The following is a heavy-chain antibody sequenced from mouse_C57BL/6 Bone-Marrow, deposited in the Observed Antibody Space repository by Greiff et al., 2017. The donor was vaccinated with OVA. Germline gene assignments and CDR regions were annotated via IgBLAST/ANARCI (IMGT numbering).Heavy chain of an antibody. CDR1: GYTFTDYN. D-gene: IGHD1-1*01. Sequence: EVQLQESGPELVKPGASVKMSCKDSGYTFTDYNMHWVKQSHGKSLEWIGYINPNNGGTSYNQKFKGKATLTVNKSSSTAYMELRSLTSEDSAVYYCARRTVVATRAMDYWGQGTSVTVSS. CDR3: ARRTVVATRAMDY. CDR2: INPNNGGT. V-gene: IGHV1-22*01. J-gene: IGHJ4*01.